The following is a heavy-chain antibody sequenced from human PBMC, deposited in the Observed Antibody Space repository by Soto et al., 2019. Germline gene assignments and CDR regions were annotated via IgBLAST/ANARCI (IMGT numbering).Heavy chain of an antibody. J-gene: IGHJ6*04. CDR2: ISYDGSNK. Sequence: PGGSLRLSCAASGFTFSSYAMHWVRQAPGKGLEWVAVISYDGSNKYYADSVKGRFTISRDNSKNTLYLQMNSLRAEDTAVYYWARTSVYWLLDSMDVWGKGTTVTVPS. CDR3: ARTSVYWLLDSMDV. V-gene: IGHV3-30-3*01. D-gene: IGHD3-22*01. CDR1: GFTFSSYA.